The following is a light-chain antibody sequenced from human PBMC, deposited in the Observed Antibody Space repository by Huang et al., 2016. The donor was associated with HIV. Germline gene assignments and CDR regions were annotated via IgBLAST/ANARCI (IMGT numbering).Light chain of an antibody. CDR2: EAS. Sequence: ERVLTQSPGTLSVSPGERATLSCRTSQGIGNSLAWYQLRPGQAPRHLIYEASIRASNIPARFSGGGSEIDFTLTISGLQSEDSAIYYCQQYHEWPRTFGQGTKVEIK. CDR3: QQYHEWPRT. J-gene: IGKJ2*01. CDR1: QGIGNS. V-gene: IGKV3-15*01.